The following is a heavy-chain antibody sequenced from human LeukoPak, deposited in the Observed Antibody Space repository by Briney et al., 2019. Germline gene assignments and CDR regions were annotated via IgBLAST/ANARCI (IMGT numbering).Heavy chain of an antibody. CDR3: AREYDYVWGSYRYIVDDAFDI. D-gene: IGHD3-16*02. V-gene: IGHV1-2*02. Sequence: GASVKVSCKASGYTFTGYYMHWVRQAPGQGLEWMGWINPNSGGTNYAQKFQGRVTMTRDTSISTAYMELSRLRSDDTAVYYCAREYDYVWGSYRYIVDDAFDIWGEGTMVTVSS. J-gene: IGHJ3*02. CDR1: GYTFTGYY. CDR2: INPNSGGT.